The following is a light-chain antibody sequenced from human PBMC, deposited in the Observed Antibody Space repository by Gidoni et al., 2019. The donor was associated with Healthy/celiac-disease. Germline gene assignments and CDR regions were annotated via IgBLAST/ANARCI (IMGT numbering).Light chain of an antibody. V-gene: IGKV1-39*01. CDR1: QRLSSY. CDR2: AES. J-gene: IGKJ2*01. CDR3: QQSYSTLYT. Sequence: DIQMTQSPSSLSASVGDRVTITCRASQRLSSYLNWYQPKPGTAPKLLIYAESSLQRGVPSRFSRSGSGTDFSLTISSLQPEDCATYYCQQSYSTLYTFGQGIKLEIK.